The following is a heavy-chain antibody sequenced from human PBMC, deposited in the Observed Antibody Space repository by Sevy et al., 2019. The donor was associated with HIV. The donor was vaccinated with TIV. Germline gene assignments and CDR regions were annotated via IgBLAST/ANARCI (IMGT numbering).Heavy chain of an antibody. V-gene: IGHV1-69*10. D-gene: IGHD4-4*01. CDR1: GGTFSSYA. Sequence: ASVKVSCKASGGTFSSYAISWVRQAPGQGLEWMGGIIPILGIANYAQKFQGRVTITADKSTSTAYMELSSLRSEDTAVYYCANSNHKLYYYYYMDVWGKGTTVTVSS. CDR3: ANSNHKLYYYYYMDV. J-gene: IGHJ6*03. CDR2: IIPILGIA.